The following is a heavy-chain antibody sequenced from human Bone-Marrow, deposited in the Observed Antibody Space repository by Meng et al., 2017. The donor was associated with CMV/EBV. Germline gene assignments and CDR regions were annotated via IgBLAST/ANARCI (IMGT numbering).Heavy chain of an antibody. Sequence: GSLRLSCAVYGGSFSGYYWSWIRQPPGKGLEWIGEINHSGSTNYNPSLKSRVTISVDTSKNQFSLKLSSVTAADTAVYYCARGRYSTSFFDYWGQGTLVTVSS. D-gene: IGHD6-6*01. CDR3: ARGRYSTSFFDY. J-gene: IGHJ4*02. V-gene: IGHV4-34*01. CDR1: GGSFSGYY. CDR2: INHSGST.